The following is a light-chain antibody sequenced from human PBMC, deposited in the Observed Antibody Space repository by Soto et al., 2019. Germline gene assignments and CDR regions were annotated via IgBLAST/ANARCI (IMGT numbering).Light chain of an antibody. V-gene: IGKV3-20*01. CDR2: GAS. CDR3: QQYCSSPPGYT. J-gene: IGKJ2*01. Sequence: EIVLTQSPGTLSLSPGERATLSCRASQSVSSSYLAWYQQKPGQAPRLLIYGASSRATGIPDRFSGSGSGTDFTLTISRLEPEDFAVYYCQQYCSSPPGYTFGQGTKLAIK. CDR1: QSVSSSY.